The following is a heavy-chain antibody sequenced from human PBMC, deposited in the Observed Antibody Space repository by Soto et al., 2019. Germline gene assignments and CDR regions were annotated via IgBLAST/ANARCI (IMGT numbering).Heavy chain of an antibody. V-gene: IGHV3-7*01. CDR1: GFTFSSYW. Sequence: EVQLVESGGGLVQPGGSLRLSCAASGFTFSSYWMSWVRQAPGKGLEWVANIKQDGSEKYYVDSVKGRFTISRDKAKNSSYLQMNSLRAEDTAVYYCARARITIFGVFDYWGQGTLVTVSS. J-gene: IGHJ4*02. CDR3: ARARITIFGVFDY. D-gene: IGHD3-3*01. CDR2: IKQDGSEK.